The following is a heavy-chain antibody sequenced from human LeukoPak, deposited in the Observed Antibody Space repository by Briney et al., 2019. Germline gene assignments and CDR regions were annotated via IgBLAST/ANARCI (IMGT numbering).Heavy chain of an antibody. D-gene: IGHD4-17*01. CDR2: ISSSSSYI. CDR1: GFTFSNAW. CDR3: AKISTVSSNFDY. V-gene: IGHV3-21*04. Sequence: PGGSLRLSCAASGFTFSNAWMSWVRQAPGKGLEWVSSISSSSSYIYYADSVKGRFTISRDNAKNSLYLQMNSLRAEDTALYSCAKISTVSSNFDYWGQGTLVTVSS. J-gene: IGHJ4*02.